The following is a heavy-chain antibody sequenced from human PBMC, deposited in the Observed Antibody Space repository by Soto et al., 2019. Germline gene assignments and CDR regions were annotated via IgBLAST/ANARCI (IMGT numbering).Heavy chain of an antibody. CDR2: IVVGSGNT. V-gene: IGHV1-58*01. D-gene: IGHD3-22*01. J-gene: IGHJ4*02. CDR1: GFTFINSA. CDR3: AANSGYYYHFDY. Sequence: SVKVSCKASGFTFINSAVQWVRQARGQPLEWIGWIVVGSGNTNYAQKFQERVTITRDMSTSTAYMELSSLRSEDTAVYYCAANSGYYYHFDYWGQGTLVTVSS.